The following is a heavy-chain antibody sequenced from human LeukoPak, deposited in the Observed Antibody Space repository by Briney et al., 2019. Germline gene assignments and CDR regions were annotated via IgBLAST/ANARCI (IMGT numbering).Heavy chain of an antibody. CDR1: GGSISSGDYY. Sequence: PSQTLSLTCTVSGGSISSGDYYWSWIRQPPGKGLEWIGYIYYSGSTYYNPSLKSRVTISIDTSKNQFSLRLSSVTAADTAVYYCASGFWSAPPDYWGQGTLVTVSS. CDR3: ASGFWSAPPDY. V-gene: IGHV4-30-4*01. D-gene: IGHD3-3*01. J-gene: IGHJ4*02. CDR2: IYYSGST.